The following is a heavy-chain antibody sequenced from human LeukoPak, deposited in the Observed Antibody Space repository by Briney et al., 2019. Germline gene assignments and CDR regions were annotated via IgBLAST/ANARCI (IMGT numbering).Heavy chain of an antibody. V-gene: IGHV4-59*01. CDR3: ARGGLYDWNYSDYYYYYMDV. J-gene: IGHJ6*03. D-gene: IGHD1-7*01. Sequence: SETLSLTCTVSGGSISSYYWSWIRQPPGKGLEWIGYIYYSGSTNYNPSLKSRVTISVDTSKNQFSLKLSSVTAADTAGYYCARGGLYDWNYSDYYYYYMDVWGKGATVTVSS. CDR2: IYYSGST. CDR1: GGSISSYY.